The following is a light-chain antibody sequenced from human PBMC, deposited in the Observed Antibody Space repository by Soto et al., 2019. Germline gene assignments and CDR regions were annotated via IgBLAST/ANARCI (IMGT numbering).Light chain of an antibody. J-gene: IGKJ1*01. Sequence: DIQMTHSPSSLSASVGDRVTITCRASQSISSYLNWHQQKPGKAPKLLIYAASSLQSGVPSKFSGSGSGTDFTLTISSLQPEDFATYYCQQSYSTPRTFGHGTKVAIK. V-gene: IGKV1-39*01. CDR1: QSISSY. CDR3: QQSYSTPRT. CDR2: AAS.